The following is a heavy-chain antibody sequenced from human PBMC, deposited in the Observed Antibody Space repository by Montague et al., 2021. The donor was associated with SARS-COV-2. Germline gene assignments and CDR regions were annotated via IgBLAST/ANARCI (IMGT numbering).Heavy chain of an antibody. V-gene: IGHV6-1*01. J-gene: IGHJ3*02. CDR2: TYYRSKWYH. D-gene: IGHD1/OR15-1a*01. CDR1: GDSVSSNTAT. CDR3: AGTTTRMLYPENAFDI. Sequence: CAISGDSVSSNTATWNWIRQSPSRGLEWLGRTYYRSKWYHDYAISLKSRITINPDTSKNQFSLQLSSVAPEDTAVFYCAGTTTRMLYPENAFDIWGQGKMVTVSS.